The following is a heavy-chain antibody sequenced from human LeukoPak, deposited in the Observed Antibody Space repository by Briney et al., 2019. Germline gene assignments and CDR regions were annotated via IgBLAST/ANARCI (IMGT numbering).Heavy chain of an antibody. V-gene: IGHV3-48*02. D-gene: IGHD6-13*01. Sequence: GGSLRLSCAASGFTFSSSSMNWVRQAPAKGLEWVSFISSSSTTIYYADSVKGRFTISRDNAKNSLYLQMNSLRDEDTAAYYCARDLGAISWPVFDYWGQGTLVTVSS. CDR2: ISSSSTTI. J-gene: IGHJ4*02. CDR3: ARDLGAISWPVFDY. CDR1: GFTFSSSS.